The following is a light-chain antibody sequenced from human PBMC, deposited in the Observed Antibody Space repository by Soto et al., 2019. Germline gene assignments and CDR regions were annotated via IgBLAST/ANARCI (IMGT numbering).Light chain of an antibody. CDR1: SSDVGAYIF. Sequence: QSALTQPPSASGSPGQSVTISCTGTSSDVGAYIFVSWYKQHLGKARKLMIYDVNRRPPGVPDRFFGSKSGNTASLTVSGLQAEDAADYYCVSFPGGTYVLATGTKVT. CDR2: DVN. CDR3: VSFPGGTYV. V-gene: IGLV2-8*01. J-gene: IGLJ1*01.